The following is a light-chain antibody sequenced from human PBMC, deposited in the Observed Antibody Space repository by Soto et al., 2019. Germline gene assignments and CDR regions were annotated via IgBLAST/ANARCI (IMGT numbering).Light chain of an antibody. Sequence: DIQMTQSPSSLSASIGDRVTITCRASQGMSNYLAWYQQKPGKVPKLLIYAASTLQSGVPSRFSGSGSGTDFTLTISSLQPEDVATYYCQKYNSTSWTFGQGTKVEVK. CDR3: QKYNSTSWT. CDR1: QGMSNY. J-gene: IGKJ1*01. CDR2: AAS. V-gene: IGKV1-27*01.